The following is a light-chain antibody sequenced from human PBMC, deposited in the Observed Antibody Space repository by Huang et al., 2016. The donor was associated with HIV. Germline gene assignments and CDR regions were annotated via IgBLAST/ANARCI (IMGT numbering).Light chain of an antibody. V-gene: IGKV3-20*01. Sequence: IVLTQSPGTLSVSTGERATLTCRASQSISSRYLVWYQQKPGQAPRLVIYDASSMATGIPDRFSGSGSGRDFTLTISRLEPEDFAVYFCQQYHSSPVTFGQGTRLEIK. J-gene: IGKJ5*01. CDR3: QQYHSSPVT. CDR2: DAS. CDR1: QSISSRY.